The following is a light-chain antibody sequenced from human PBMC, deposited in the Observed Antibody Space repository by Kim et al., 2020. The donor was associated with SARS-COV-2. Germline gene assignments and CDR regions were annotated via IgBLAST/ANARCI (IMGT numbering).Light chain of an antibody. J-gene: IGKJ1*01. CDR2: DAS. Sequence: SPGERHTLSCRASQSVTSKLAWYHHKPGQAPRLLIYDASTRVTTIPARFSGSGSGTEFILTITSLQSEDFGFYYCQQYKNWPWTFGQGTKVDIK. V-gene: IGKV3-15*01. CDR3: QQYKNWPWT. CDR1: QSVTSK.